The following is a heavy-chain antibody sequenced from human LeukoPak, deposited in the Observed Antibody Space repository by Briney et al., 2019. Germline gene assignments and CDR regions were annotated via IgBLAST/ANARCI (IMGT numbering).Heavy chain of an antibody. D-gene: IGHD1-20*01. CDR3: AREQTWYNWNLDY. CDR2: IKQDGSEK. Sequence: PGGSLRLSCAASGFTFSSYWMSWVRQAPGKGLEWVANIKQDGSEKYYVDSVKGRFTISRDNAKNSLYLQMNSLRAEDTAVYYCAREQTWYNWNLDYWGQGTLVTVSS. CDR1: GFTFSSYW. V-gene: IGHV3-7*01. J-gene: IGHJ4*02.